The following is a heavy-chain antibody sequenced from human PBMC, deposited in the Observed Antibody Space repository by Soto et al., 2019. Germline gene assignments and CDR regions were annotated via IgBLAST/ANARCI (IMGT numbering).Heavy chain of an antibody. V-gene: IGHV3-15*07. CDR3: TTGSAPDYYYYGMDV. Sequence: PGGSLRLSCAASGFTFGNAWMNWVRQAPGKGLEWVGRIKSKTDGGTPDYAAPVKGRFTISTDDSKNTLYLQMNSLKTEDTAVYYCTTGSAPDYYYYGMDVWGQGTTVTVSS. CDR2: IKSKTDGGTP. CDR1: GFTFGNAW. J-gene: IGHJ6*02.